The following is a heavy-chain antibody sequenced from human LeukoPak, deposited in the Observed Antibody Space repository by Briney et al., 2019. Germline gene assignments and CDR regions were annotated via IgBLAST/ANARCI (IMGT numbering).Heavy chain of an antibody. D-gene: IGHD1-26*01. CDR1: GGSFSGYY. CDR3: ATPYSGGYHGLDI. CDR2: INNSGTT. V-gene: IGHV4-34*01. J-gene: IGHJ3*02. Sequence: SETLSLTCAVYGGSFSGYYWSWIRQSPGKGLEWIGEINNSGTTNYNPSLKSRVTISIDTSKNQFSLKLSSVTAADTAVYYCATPYSGGYHGLDIWGQGTMVTVSS.